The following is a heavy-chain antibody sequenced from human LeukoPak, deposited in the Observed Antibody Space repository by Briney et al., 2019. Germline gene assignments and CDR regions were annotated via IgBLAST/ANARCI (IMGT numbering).Heavy chain of an antibody. J-gene: IGHJ6*04. Sequence: SVKVSCKASGGTLSIYVISWVRQAPEQGLEWMGGIIPIFGSVDYAQKFQGRVTIKADESTSTVYMELNSLRSEDTAVYYCATPLGNHHFYYGMDVWGKGTTVTVSS. D-gene: IGHD1-26*01. V-gene: IGHV1-69*01. CDR1: GGTLSIYV. CDR3: ATPLGNHHFYYGMDV. CDR2: IIPIFGSV.